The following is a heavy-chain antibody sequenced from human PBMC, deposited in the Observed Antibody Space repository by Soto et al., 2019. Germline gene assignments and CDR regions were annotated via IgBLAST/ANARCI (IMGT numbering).Heavy chain of an antibody. Sequence: ASVKVSCKASGYSFTRYGISWVRQAPGHGLEWMGWISTYNGNTKYAQKLQGRVTMTTDTSTSTAYMELRSLKSDDTAVYYCARTEYSSSSRASDFWGQGTLVTVSS. D-gene: IGHD6-6*01. V-gene: IGHV1-18*01. CDR2: ISTYNGNT. J-gene: IGHJ4*02. CDR3: ARTEYSSSSRASDF. CDR1: GYSFTRYG.